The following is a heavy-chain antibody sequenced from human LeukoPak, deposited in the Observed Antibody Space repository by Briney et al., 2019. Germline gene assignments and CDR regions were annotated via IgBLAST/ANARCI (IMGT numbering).Heavy chain of an antibody. CDR3: ARDLSPVVRASPMGY. J-gene: IGHJ4*02. V-gene: IGHV3-30*03. CDR2: MSYDGTNI. CDR1: GFTFSSYG. D-gene: IGHD3-10*01. Sequence: PGRSLRLSCAASGFTFSSYGMHWVRQAPGKGLEWVAFMSYDGTNIYYADSVKGRFTISRDNSKNTLYLQMNSLRVEDSAVYYCARDLSPVVRASPMGYWGQGTLVTVSS.